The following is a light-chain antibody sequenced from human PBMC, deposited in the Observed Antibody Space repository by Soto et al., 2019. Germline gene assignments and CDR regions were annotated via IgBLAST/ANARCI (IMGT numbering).Light chain of an antibody. V-gene: IGLV2-23*01. CDR1: SSGIGRYNL. Sequence: QSALPQTASVSGSPGQSITISCTGTSSGIGRYNLVSWFQKHPGKVPKLMIYEGSKRPSGVSDRFSGSKSGNTASLTISGLQAEDEADYYCCSYAGDNMYVFGTGTKGTVL. CDR2: EGS. CDR3: CSYAGDNMYV. J-gene: IGLJ1*01.